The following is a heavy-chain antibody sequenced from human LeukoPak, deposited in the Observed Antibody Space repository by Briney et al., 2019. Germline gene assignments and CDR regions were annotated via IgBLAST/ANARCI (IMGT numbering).Heavy chain of an antibody. Sequence: ASVKVSCKASGYTFTGYYMHWVRQAPGQGLEWMGWINPNSGGTNYAQKFQGRVTMTRDTSISTAYMELSRLRSDDTAVYYCARDPPDIAARLSWFDPWGQGTLVTVSS. CDR3: ARDPPDIAARLSWFDP. CDR2: INPNSGGT. J-gene: IGHJ5*02. D-gene: IGHD6-6*01. V-gene: IGHV1-2*02. CDR1: GYTFTGYY.